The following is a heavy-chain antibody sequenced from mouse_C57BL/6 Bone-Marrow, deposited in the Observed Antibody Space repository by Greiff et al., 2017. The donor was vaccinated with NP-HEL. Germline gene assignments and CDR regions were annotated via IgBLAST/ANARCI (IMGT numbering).Heavy chain of an antibody. CDR2: IYPGDGDT. Sequence: QVQLQQSGPELVKPGASVKISCKASGYAFSSSWMNWVKQRPGKGLEWIGRIYPGDGDTNYNEKFKSKATLTVDTSSSTAYMQLSSLTSEDSAVYYCARRDDYYYGSSPYYFDYWGQGTTLTVSS. J-gene: IGHJ2*01. V-gene: IGHV1-82*01. CDR3: ARRDDYYYGSSPYYFDY. CDR1: GYAFSSSW. D-gene: IGHD1-1*01.